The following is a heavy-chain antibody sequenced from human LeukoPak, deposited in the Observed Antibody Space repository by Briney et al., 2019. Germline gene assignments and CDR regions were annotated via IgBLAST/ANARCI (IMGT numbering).Heavy chain of an antibody. J-gene: IGHJ4*02. CDR3: ARVVRYYDSSGYSRYFDY. CDR2: IYHSGST. D-gene: IGHD3-22*01. Sequence: SGTLSLTCAVSGGSISSSNWWSWVRQPPGKGLEWIGEIYHSGSTNYNPSLKSRVTISVDTSKNQFSLKLSSVTAADTAVYYCARVVRYYDSSGYSRYFDYWGQGTLVTVSS. CDR1: GGSISSSNW. V-gene: IGHV4-4*02.